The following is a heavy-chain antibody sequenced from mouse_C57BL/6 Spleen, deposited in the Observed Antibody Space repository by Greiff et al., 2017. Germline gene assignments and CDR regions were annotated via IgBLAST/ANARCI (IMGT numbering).Heavy chain of an antibody. V-gene: IGHV1-63*01. J-gene: IGHJ2*01. CDR2: IYPGGGYT. CDR1: GYTFTNYW. Sequence: QVQLQQSGAELVRPGTSVKMSCKASGYTFTNYWIGWAKQRPGHGLEWIGDIYPGGGYTNYNEKFKGKATLTADKSSSKAYMQFSSLTSEDSASYYCARGGYYGYEYYFDHWGQGTTLTVSS. CDR3: ARGGYYGYEYYFDH. D-gene: IGHD2-2*01.